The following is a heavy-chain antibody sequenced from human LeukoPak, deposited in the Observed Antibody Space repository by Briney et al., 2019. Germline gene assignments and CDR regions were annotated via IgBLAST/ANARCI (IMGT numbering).Heavy chain of an antibody. Sequence: ASVKVSCKASGYTFTGYYMHWVRQAPGQGLKWMGWINPNSGGTNYAQKFQGRVTMTRDTSISTACMELSRLRSDDTAVYYCARGGSAAGNIYYYYGMDVWGQGTTVTVSS. CDR3: ARGGSAAGNIYYYYGMDV. V-gene: IGHV1-2*02. CDR1: GYTFTGYY. D-gene: IGHD6-13*01. J-gene: IGHJ6*02. CDR2: INPNSGGT.